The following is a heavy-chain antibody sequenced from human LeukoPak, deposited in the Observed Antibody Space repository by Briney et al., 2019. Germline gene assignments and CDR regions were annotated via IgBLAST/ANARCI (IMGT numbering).Heavy chain of an antibody. Sequence: PSETLSLTCAVYGGPFSGYYWSWIRQPPGKGLEWIGEINHSGSTNYNPSLKSRVTISVDTSKNQFSLKLSSVTAADTAVYYCAREGVLYGRYGMDVWGQGTTVTVSS. V-gene: IGHV4-34*01. J-gene: IGHJ6*02. CDR1: GGPFSGYY. CDR3: AREGVLYGRYGMDV. D-gene: IGHD3-16*02. CDR2: INHSGST.